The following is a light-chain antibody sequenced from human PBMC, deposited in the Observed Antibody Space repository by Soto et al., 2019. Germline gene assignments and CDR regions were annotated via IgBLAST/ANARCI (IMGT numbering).Light chain of an antibody. CDR1: SSDVGGYNY. CDR3: SSYTSSSTSLVV. Sequence: QSALTQPASVSGSPGQSITISCTGTSSDVGGYNYVSWYQQHPGKAPKLMIYDVSNRPSGVSNRFSGSKSGNTASLTISGLQAEDEADSYCSSYTSSSTSLVVFGGGTQLTVL. V-gene: IGLV2-14*01. J-gene: IGLJ2*01. CDR2: DVS.